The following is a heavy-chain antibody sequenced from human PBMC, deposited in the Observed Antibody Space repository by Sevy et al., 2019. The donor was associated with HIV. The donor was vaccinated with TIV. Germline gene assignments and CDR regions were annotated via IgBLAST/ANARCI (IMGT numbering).Heavy chain of an antibody. J-gene: IGHJ4*02. Sequence: ASVKASCKASGYTFTSYDINWVRQATGQGLEWMGWMNPNSGNTGYAQKFQGRVTITRNTSISTAYMELSSLRSEDTAVYYCARAYNWNDPRYFDYWGQGTLVTVSS. D-gene: IGHD1-1*01. CDR2: MNPNSGNT. CDR1: GYTFTSYD. CDR3: ARAYNWNDPRYFDY. V-gene: IGHV1-8*03.